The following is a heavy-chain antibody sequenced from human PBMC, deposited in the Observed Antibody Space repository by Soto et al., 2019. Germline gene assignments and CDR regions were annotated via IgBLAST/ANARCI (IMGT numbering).Heavy chain of an antibody. CDR3: ARGGPVIIPAATNWFDP. Sequence: QVQLVQSGAEVKKPGSSVEVSCKSSGGGFNSYSISWVRQAPGQGLEWMGVIIPIFGTPTYAQKFQGRVTITADKSTSTAYMEVSRLTSEDTAVYYCARGGPVIIPAATNWFDPWGQGTLVTVSS. V-gene: IGHV1-69*06. CDR1: GGGFNSYS. J-gene: IGHJ5*02. CDR2: IIPIFGTP. D-gene: IGHD6-25*01.